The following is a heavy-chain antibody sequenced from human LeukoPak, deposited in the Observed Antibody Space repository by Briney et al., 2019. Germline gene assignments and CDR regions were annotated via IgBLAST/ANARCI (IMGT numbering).Heavy chain of an antibody. CDR2: IRYDGSNK. Sequence: GGSLRLSCAASGFTFSSYGMHWVRQAPGKGLEWVAFIRYDGSNKYYADSVKGRFTISRDNSKNTLYLQMNSLRAEDTAVYYCARDHFITMVRGVLGYWGQGTLVTVSS. D-gene: IGHD3-10*01. J-gene: IGHJ4*02. V-gene: IGHV3-30*02. CDR3: ARDHFITMVRGVLGY. CDR1: GFTFSSYG.